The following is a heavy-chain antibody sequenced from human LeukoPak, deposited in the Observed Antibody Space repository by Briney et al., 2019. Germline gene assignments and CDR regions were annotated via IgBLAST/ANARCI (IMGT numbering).Heavy chain of an antibody. CDR3: AGVGSSSWNYYYYYMDV. CDR2: IYYSGST. Sequence: SETLSLTCTVSGGSISSSSYYWSWIRQPPGKGLEWIGYIYYSGSTNYNPSLKSRVTISVDTSKNQFSLKLSSVTAADTAVYYCAGVGSSSWNYYYYYMDVWGKGTTVTVSS. V-gene: IGHV4-61*01. CDR1: GGSISSSSYY. D-gene: IGHD6-13*01. J-gene: IGHJ6*03.